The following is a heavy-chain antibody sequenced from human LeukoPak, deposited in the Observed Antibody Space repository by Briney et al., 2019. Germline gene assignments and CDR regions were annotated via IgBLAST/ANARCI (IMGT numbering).Heavy chain of an antibody. CDR1: GYTFTSYG. Sequence: AASVKVSCKASGYTFTSYGISWVRQAPGQGLEWMGGIIPIFGTANYAQKFQGRVTITADESTSTAYMELSSLRSEDTAVYYCAREGRKYQPYFDPWGQGTLVTVSS. D-gene: IGHD2-2*01. CDR3: AREGRKYQPYFDP. J-gene: IGHJ5*02. CDR2: IIPIFGTA. V-gene: IGHV1-69*13.